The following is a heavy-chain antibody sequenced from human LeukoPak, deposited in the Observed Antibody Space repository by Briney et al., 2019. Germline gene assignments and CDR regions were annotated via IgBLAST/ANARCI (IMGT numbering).Heavy chain of an antibody. CDR2: IYSGGST. Sequence: GGSLRLSCAASGFTVSSNYMSWVRQAPGKGLEWVSVIYSGGSTHYADSVKGRFTISRDNSKNTLYLQMNSLRAEDTAVYYCARAPPGIAAGFDYWGQGTLVTVSS. D-gene: IGHD6-13*01. CDR3: ARAPPGIAAGFDY. CDR1: GFTVSSNY. J-gene: IGHJ4*02. V-gene: IGHV3-66*01.